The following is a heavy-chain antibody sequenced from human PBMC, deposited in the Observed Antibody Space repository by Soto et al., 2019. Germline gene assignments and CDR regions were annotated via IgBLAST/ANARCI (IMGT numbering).Heavy chain of an antibody. CDR1: GGSISSGGYY. Sequence: SETLSLTCTVSGGSISSGGYYWSWIRQHPGKGLEWIGYIYYSGSTYYNPSLKSRVTISVDTSKNQFSLKLSSVTAADTAVYYCARTTAMVSKLDYWGQGTLVTVSS. V-gene: IGHV4-31*03. CDR2: IYYSGST. CDR3: ARTTAMVSKLDY. J-gene: IGHJ4*02. D-gene: IGHD5-18*01.